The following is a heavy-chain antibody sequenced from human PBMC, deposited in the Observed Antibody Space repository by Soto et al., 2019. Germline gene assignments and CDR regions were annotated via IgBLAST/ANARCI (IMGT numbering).Heavy chain of an antibody. V-gene: IGHV3-23*01. CDR1: GFTFSSYA. CDR3: AKALRIAAALGNWFDP. Sequence: GGSLRLSCAASGFTFSSYAMSWVRQAPGKGLEWVSAISGSGGSTYYADSVKGRFTISRDNSKNTLYLQMNSLRAEDTAVYYCAKALRIAAALGNWFDPWGQGTLVTVSS. J-gene: IGHJ5*02. CDR2: ISGSGGST. D-gene: IGHD6-13*01.